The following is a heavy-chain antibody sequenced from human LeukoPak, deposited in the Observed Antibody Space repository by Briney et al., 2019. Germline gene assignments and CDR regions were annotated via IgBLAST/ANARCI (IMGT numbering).Heavy chain of an antibody. CDR2: MNPNSGNT. CDR3: ARTEYYYDSSGYLSRPFDY. V-gene: IGHV1-8*01. Sequence: ASVKVSCKASGYTFTSYDINWVRHATGPGLEWMGWMNPNSGNTGYAQKFQGRVTMTRNTSISTAYMELSSLRSEDTAVYYCARTEYYYDSSGYLSRPFDYWGQGTLVTVSS. D-gene: IGHD3-22*01. J-gene: IGHJ4*02. CDR1: GYTFTSYD.